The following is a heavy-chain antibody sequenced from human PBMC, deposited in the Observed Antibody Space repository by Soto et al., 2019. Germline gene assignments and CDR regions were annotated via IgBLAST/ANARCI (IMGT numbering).Heavy chain of an antibody. CDR1: GYSFTSYW. J-gene: IGHJ6*02. CDR3: ARLAGLGIYYYYGMDV. D-gene: IGHD7-27*01. CDR2: IYPGDSDT. V-gene: IGHV5-51*01. Sequence: GESLKISCKGSGYSFTSYWIGWVRQMPGKGLEWMGIIYPGDSDTRYSPSFQGQVTISADKSINTAYLQWSSLKASDTAMYYCARLAGLGIYYYYGMDVWGQGTTVTVSS.